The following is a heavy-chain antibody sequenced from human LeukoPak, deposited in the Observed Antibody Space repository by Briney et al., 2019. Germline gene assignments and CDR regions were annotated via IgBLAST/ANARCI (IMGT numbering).Heavy chain of an antibody. CDR2: IYTSGST. Sequence: PSETLSLTCTVSGGSISSGSYYWSWIRQPAGKGLEWIGRIYTSGSTNYNPSLKSRVTISLDTSKNQFSLKLSSVTAADTAVYYCAREILKRGYGEHFDLWGRGTLVTVSS. CDR3: AREILKRGYGEHFDL. J-gene: IGHJ2*01. D-gene: IGHD4-17*01. V-gene: IGHV4-61*02. CDR1: GGSISSGSYY.